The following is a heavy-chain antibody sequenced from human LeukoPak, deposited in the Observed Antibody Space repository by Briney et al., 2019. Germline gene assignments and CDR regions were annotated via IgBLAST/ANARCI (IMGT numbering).Heavy chain of an antibody. D-gene: IGHD3-16*01. Sequence: GGSLRLSCAASGFTFSSYSMNWVRQAPGKGLEWVSYISSSSSTIYYADSVKGRFTISRDNAKNSLYLQMNSLRAEDTAVYYCARGTTPYWGNHMDVWGKGTTVTVSS. J-gene: IGHJ6*03. V-gene: IGHV3-48*04. CDR2: ISSSSSTI. CDR3: ARGTTPYWGNHMDV. CDR1: GFTFSSYS.